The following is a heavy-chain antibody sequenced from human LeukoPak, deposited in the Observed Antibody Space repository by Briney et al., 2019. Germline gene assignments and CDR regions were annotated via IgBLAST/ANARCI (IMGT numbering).Heavy chain of an antibody. CDR2: ISSSSSTI. J-gene: IGHJ4*02. CDR3: ARDQLGAVLYFDY. CDR1: GFTFSSYS. V-gene: IGHV3-48*01. D-gene: IGHD1-1*01. Sequence: GGSLRLSCAASGFTFSSYSMNWLRQAPGKGLEWGSYISSSSSTIYYADSVKGRFTISRDNAKNTLYLQINSLRVKDTAVYYCARDQLGAVLYFDYWGQGALVTVSS.